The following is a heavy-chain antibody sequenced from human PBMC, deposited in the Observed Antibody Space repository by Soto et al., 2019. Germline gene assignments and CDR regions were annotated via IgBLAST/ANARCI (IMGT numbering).Heavy chain of an antibody. J-gene: IGHJ4*02. V-gene: IGHV4-30-2*01. Sequence: PSETLSLTCAVSGGSISSGGDSWSWIRQPPGKGLEWIGYIYHSGSTYYNPSLKSRVTISVDRSKNQFSLKLSSVTAADTAVYYCARAMTTVTTIDYWGQGTPVTVSS. CDR3: ARAMTTVTTIDY. D-gene: IGHD4-17*01. CDR2: IYHSGST. CDR1: GGSISSGGDS.